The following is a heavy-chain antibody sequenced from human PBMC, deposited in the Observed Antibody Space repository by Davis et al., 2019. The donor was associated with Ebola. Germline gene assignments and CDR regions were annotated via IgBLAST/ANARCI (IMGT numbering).Heavy chain of an antibody. CDR2: ISYDGRNK. CDR1: GFTFSSYW. CDR3: ARTYYYDNSGYSVGY. Sequence: GESLKISCAASGFTFSSYWMHWVRQAPGKGLEWVAVISYDGRNKYYADSVKGRFTLSRDNSKNTLYLQMNSLRAEDTAVYYCARTYYYDNSGYSVGYWGQGTLVSVSS. V-gene: IGHV3-30*03. D-gene: IGHD3-22*01. J-gene: IGHJ4*02.